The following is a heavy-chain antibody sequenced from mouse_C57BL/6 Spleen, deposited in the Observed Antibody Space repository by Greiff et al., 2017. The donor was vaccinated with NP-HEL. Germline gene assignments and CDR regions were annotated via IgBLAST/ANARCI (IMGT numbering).Heavy chain of an antibody. J-gene: IGHJ3*01. Sequence: VQLVESGPELVKPGASVKISCKASGYAFSSSWMNWVKQRPGKGLEWIGRIYPGDGDTNYNGKFKGKATLTADKSSSTAYMQLSSLTSEDSAVYFCARTDYSNYRCAYWGQGTLVTVSA. CDR3: ARTDYSNYRCAY. V-gene: IGHV1-82*01. CDR2: IYPGDGDT. CDR1: GYAFSSSW. D-gene: IGHD2-5*01.